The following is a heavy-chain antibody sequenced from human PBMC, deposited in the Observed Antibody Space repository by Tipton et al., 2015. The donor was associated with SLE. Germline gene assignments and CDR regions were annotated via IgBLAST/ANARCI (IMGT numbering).Heavy chain of an antibody. D-gene: IGHD6-13*01. J-gene: IGHJ4*02. V-gene: IGHV3-74*01. Sequence: SLRLSCAASGFTFSNYWMHWVRQAPGKGLVWVSRINSDGSSTSYADSVKGRFTISRDNAKNSLYLQMNILGLEDTALYYCAKGGSSSWYVLDYWGQGTLVTVSS. CDR1: GFTFSNYW. CDR3: AKGGSSSWYVLDY. CDR2: INSDGSST.